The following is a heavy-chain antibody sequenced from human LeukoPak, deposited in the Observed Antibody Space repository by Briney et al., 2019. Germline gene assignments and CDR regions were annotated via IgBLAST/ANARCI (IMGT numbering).Heavy chain of an antibody. Sequence: PGGSLRLSCAASGFTFSSYAMSWVRQAPGKGLEWVSAISGSGGSTYYADSVKGRFTISRDNSKNTLYLQMNSLRAEDTAVYYCAIPREYRGGYYFDYWGQGTLVTVSS. V-gene: IGHV3-23*01. J-gene: IGHJ4*02. CDR3: AIPREYRGGYYFDY. CDR2: ISGSGGST. D-gene: IGHD5-18*01. CDR1: GFTFSSYA.